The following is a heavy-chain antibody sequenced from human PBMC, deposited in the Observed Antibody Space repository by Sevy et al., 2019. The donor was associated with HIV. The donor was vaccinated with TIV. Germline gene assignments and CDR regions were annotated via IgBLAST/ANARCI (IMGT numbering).Heavy chain of an antibody. V-gene: IGHV3-33*01. CDR1: GFSFSSYD. CDR2: IWNDGGNK. J-gene: IGHJ5*02. CDR3: ARESGYSSGWNLDNWFDP. Sequence: GGSLRLSCAASGFSFSSYDMHWVRQAPGKGLEWVAVIWNDGGNKYNAHSVKGRFTISRDNSKNTLYLQMNSLRAEDTAVYYCARESGYSSGWNLDNWFDPWGQGTLVTVSS. D-gene: IGHD6-19*01.